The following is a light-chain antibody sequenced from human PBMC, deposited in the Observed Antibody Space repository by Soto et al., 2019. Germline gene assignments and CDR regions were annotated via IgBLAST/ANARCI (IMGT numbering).Light chain of an antibody. CDR1: SSDVGSFSL. V-gene: IGLV2-14*02. CDR3: SSYARNRDIL. CDR2: EVS. J-gene: IGLJ2*01. Sequence: QSALTQPASVSGSPGQSITISCTGTSSDVGSFSLVSWYQQHPGKAPNLMIYEVSKRPSGVPDRFSGSKSGSTASLTVSGLQAEDEADYYCSSYARNRDILFGGGTKLTVL.